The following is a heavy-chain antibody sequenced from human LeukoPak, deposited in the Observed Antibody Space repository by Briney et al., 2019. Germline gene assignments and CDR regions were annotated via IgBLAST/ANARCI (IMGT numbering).Heavy chain of an antibody. CDR2: IIPIFGTA. D-gene: IGHD5-18*01. CDR3: AREGYSYGLGLHDAFDI. J-gene: IGHJ3*02. Sequence: GASVKVSCKASGGTFSSYAISWVRQAPGQGLEWMGGIIPIFGTANYAQKFQGRVTITADESTSTAYMELRSLRSDDTAVYYCAREGYSYGLGLHDAFDIWGQGTMVTVSS. CDR1: GGTFSSYA. V-gene: IGHV1-69*13.